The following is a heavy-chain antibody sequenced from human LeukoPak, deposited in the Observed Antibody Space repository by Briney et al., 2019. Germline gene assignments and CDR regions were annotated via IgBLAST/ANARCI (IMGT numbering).Heavy chain of an antibody. Sequence: PGGSLRLSCAASGFTFCSYGMHWVRQAPGKGLEWGAVIWYDGSNKYYADSVKGRFTISRDNSKNTLYLQMNSLRAEDTAVYYCARDKYSSSSYYFDYWGQGTLVTVSS. V-gene: IGHV3-33*01. J-gene: IGHJ4*02. CDR3: ARDKYSSSSYYFDY. CDR1: GFTFCSYG. CDR2: IWYDGSNK. D-gene: IGHD6-6*01.